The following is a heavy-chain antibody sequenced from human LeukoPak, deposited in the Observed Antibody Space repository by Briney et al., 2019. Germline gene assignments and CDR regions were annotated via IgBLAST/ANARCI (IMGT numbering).Heavy chain of an antibody. Sequence: GGSLRLSCAASGFTFRNFWMHWVRRAPGKGLVWVSRINTDGSSTNYADSVKGRFTISRDNAKNTLYLQMNSLGAEDTAVYYCARDSAYCGGDCYSFDYWGQGTLVTVSS. J-gene: IGHJ4*02. D-gene: IGHD2-21*02. V-gene: IGHV3-74*01. CDR3: ARDSAYCGGDCYSFDY. CDR1: GFTFRNFW. CDR2: INTDGSST.